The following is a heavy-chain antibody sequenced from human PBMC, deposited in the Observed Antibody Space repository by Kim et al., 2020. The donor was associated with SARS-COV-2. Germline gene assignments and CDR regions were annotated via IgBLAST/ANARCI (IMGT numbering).Heavy chain of an antibody. Sequence: KGRFTISRDNSKNTLYLQMNSLRAEDTAVYYCAKDYYGSGTDYYYYGMDVWGQGTTVTVSS. V-gene: IGHV3-33*06. CDR3: AKDYYGSGTDYYYYGMDV. D-gene: IGHD3-10*01. J-gene: IGHJ6*02.